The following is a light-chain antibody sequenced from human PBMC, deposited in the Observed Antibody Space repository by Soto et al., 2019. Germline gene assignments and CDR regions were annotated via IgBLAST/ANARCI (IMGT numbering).Light chain of an antibody. V-gene: IGKV3-15*01. CDR2: GTS. CDR3: QQYHSGPLT. Sequence: EVLMTQSPATLSVSPGERATLSCRASQSVSDNVAWYQQKPGQAPRFLISGTSSRGTGAPDRFGASGSGTDSTLPISGLQAEDVAVYFCQQYHSGPLTFGGGTKVEIK. CDR1: QSVSDN. J-gene: IGKJ4*01.